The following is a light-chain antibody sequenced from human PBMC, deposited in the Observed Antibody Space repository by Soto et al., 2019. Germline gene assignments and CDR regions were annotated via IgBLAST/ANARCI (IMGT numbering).Light chain of an antibody. J-gene: IGKJ1*01. CDR2: WAS. V-gene: IGKV4-1*01. Sequence: DIVMTQSPDSLAVSLGERATINCKSSQSVLYSSNNKNYLAWYQQKPGQPPKLLIYWASTRESGVPDRFSGSGSGTDFTLNISRLQAEDASVYYCQQYYSTLWTFGQGTKVEIK. CDR3: QQYYSTLWT. CDR1: QSVLYSSNNKNY.